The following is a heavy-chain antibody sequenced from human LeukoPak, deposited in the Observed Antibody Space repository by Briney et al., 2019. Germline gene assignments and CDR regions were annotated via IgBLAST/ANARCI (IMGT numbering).Heavy chain of an antibody. D-gene: IGHD3-9*01. J-gene: IGHJ6*03. V-gene: IGHV3-48*03. CDR3: ARDRSYYDILTGYRDYYYYYMDV. CDR1: GLTFSSYE. CDR2: ISSSGSTI. Sequence: GGSLRLTCAASGLTFSSYEMHWVRQAPEQGLEWVSYISSSGSTIYYADSVKGRFTISRDNAKNSLYLQMNSLRAEDTAVYYCARDRSYYDILTGYRDYYYYYMDVWGKGTTVTISS.